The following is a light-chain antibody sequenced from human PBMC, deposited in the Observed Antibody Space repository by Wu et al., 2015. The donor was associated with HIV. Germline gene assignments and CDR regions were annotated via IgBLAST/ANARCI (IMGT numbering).Light chain of an antibody. V-gene: IGKV1-5*03. CDR3: QQHHIFWT. J-gene: IGKJ1*01. Sequence: DIQMTQSPSTLSASLGDRVTITCRASQNIYSWLAWYQQKPGKAPKVLISKASTLESGVPSRFSGSGSGTEYTLTISNLQPDDFATYCCQQHHIFWTFGQGTKVEMK. CDR1: QNIYSW. CDR2: KAS.